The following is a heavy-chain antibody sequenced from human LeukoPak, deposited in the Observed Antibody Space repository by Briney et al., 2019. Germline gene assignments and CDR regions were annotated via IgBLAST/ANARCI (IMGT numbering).Heavy chain of an antibody. D-gene: IGHD3-22*01. J-gene: IGHJ4*02. CDR1: GFTFSSYS. Sequence: PGGSLRLSCAAFGFTFSSYSMNWVRQAPGKGLEWVSSISSSSSYIYYADSVKGRFTISRDNAKNSLYLQMNSLRADDTAVYYCARLYYYDSSGCDYWGQGTLVTVSS. CDR3: ARLYYYDSSGCDY. V-gene: IGHV3-21*04. CDR2: ISSSSSYI.